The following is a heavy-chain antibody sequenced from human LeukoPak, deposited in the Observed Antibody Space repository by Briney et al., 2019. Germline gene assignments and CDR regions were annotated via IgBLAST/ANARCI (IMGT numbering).Heavy chain of an antibody. Sequence: PSQTLSLTCTVSGGSISSGSYYWSWIRQPAGKGLEWIGRIYTSGSTNYNPSLNSRVTISVDTSKNQFSLKLSSVTAADTAVYYCARGPYCGGDCYSHEYFQHWGQGTLVTVSS. CDR2: IYTSGST. V-gene: IGHV4-61*02. J-gene: IGHJ1*01. D-gene: IGHD2-21*02. CDR3: ARGPYCGGDCYSHEYFQH. CDR1: GGSISSGSYY.